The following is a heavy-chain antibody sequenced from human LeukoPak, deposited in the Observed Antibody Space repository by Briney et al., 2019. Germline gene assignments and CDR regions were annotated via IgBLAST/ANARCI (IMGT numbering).Heavy chain of an antibody. J-gene: IGHJ6*02. CDR2: MNPNSGNT. Sequence: ASVKVSCKGSGYSFTSYDINWVRHAPGQGLEWMGRMNPNSGNTGYAQKFQGRVTMTRNTSISTAYMELSSLRSEDTAVYYCARVVVTAIQNYYYYGMDVWGQGTTVTVSS. V-gene: IGHV1-8*01. CDR3: ARVVVTAIQNYYYYGMDV. CDR1: GYSFTSYD. D-gene: IGHD2-21*02.